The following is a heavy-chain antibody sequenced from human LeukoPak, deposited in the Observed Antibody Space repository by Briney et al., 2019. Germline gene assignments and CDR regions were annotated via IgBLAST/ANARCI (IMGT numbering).Heavy chain of an antibody. V-gene: IGHV3-23*01. CDR2: ISSTGGNT. J-gene: IGHJ4*02. Sequence: GGSLRLSCTVSGFTFSSYAMSWVRQAPGKGLEWVSAISSTGGNTYHADSVKGRFTISRDNSKNTLYLQMNSLRAEDTAVYYCAKRVAARPGGYWGQGTLVTVSS. D-gene: IGHD6-6*01. CDR3: AKRVAARPGGY. CDR1: GFTFSSYA.